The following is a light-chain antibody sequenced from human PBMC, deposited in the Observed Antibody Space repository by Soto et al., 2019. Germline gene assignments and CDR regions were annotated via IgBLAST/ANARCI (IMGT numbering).Light chain of an antibody. J-gene: IGKJ1*01. CDR2: AAS. CDR1: QSISSW. CDR3: QQSYSTHTWT. V-gene: IGKV1-39*01. Sequence: DIQMTQSPSTLSASVGDRVTITSRASQSISSWLAWYQPKPGKATKLLIYAASSLQSGVPSRFSGSGSGTDFTLTISSLQPEDFAAYHCQQSYSTHTWTFGQGTKVDIK.